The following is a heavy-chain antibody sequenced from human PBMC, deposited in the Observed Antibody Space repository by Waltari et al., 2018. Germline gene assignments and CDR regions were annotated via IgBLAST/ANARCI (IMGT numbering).Heavy chain of an antibody. Sequence: EVQLVESGGGLIQPGGSLRLSCAASGFTVSSNYMSWVRQAPGKGLEWVSVIYSGGSTYYADSVKGRFTICRDNSKNTLYLQMNSLRAEDTAVYYCARGEELNYYYDSSGYYPFNYWGQGTLVTVSS. D-gene: IGHD3-22*01. V-gene: IGHV3-53*01. CDR2: IYSGGST. J-gene: IGHJ4*02. CDR1: GFTVSSNY. CDR3: ARGEELNYYYDSSGYYPFNY.